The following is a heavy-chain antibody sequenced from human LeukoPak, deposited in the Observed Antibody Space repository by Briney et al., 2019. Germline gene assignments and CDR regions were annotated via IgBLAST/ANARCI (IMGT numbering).Heavy chain of an antibody. Sequence: GSSVKVSCKASGGTFSSYAISWVRQAPGQGLEWMGRIIPILGIANYAQKFQGRVTMTADKSTSTAYMELSSLRSEDTAVYYCARDWEENCGGACYWFDPWGQGTLVTVSS. V-gene: IGHV1-69*04. CDR3: ARDWEENCGGACYWFDP. CDR1: GGTFSSYA. J-gene: IGHJ5*02. CDR2: IIPILGIA. D-gene: IGHD2-21*01.